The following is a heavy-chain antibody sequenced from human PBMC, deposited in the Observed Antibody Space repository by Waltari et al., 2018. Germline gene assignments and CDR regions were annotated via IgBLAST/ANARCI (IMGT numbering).Heavy chain of an antibody. J-gene: IGHJ4*02. CDR2: IYSGGTT. CDR3: AREHYGGGF. D-gene: IGHD4-17*01. V-gene: IGHV3-53*01. CDR1: GFTVRSNY. Sequence: EVQLVGSGGGLIQPGGSRRLPCAASGFTVRSNYITWVRQAPGKGLEWVSVIYSGGTTYYADSVKGRFTISRDNSKNTVYLQLNSLTVEDTAVYYCAREHYGGGFWGQGTLVTVSS.